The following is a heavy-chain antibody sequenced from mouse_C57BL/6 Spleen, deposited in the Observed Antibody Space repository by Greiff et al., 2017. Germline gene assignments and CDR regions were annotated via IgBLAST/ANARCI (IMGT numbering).Heavy chain of an antibody. D-gene: IGHD2-4*01. J-gene: IGHJ4*01. CDR2: INPGSGGT. CDR1: GYAFTNYL. V-gene: IGHV1-54*01. CDR3: ARYDYAAYAMDY. Sequence: QVQLQQSGAELVRPGTSVKVSCKASGYAFTNYLIEWVKQRPGQGLEWIGVINPGSGGTNYNEKFKGKATLTADKSSSTAYMQLSSLTSEDSAVYFCARYDYAAYAMDYWGQGTSVTVSS.